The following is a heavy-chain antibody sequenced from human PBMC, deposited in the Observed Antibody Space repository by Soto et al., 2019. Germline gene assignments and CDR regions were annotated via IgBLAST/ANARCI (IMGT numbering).Heavy chain of an antibody. Sequence: NISCEVCGETFTNYWSGWVRQAPGQGLEWMGWIDPNSGGASYAQNFQGRVTMTGDTSISTAYMELTSLRSDDTAVYYCARALVQGVTILDYWGQGTVVTVAS. D-gene: IGHD3-10*01. CDR3: ARALVQGVTILDY. CDR1: GETFTNYW. CDR2: IDPNSGGA. V-gene: IGHV1-2*02. J-gene: IGHJ4*02.